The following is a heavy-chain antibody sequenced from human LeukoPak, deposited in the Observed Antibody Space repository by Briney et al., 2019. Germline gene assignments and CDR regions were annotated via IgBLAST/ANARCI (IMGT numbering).Heavy chain of an antibody. CDR1: GFSFDDYA. CDR2: TSWNSGII. J-gene: IGHJ4*02. CDR3: AKGYSSSWSLPFDY. D-gene: IGHD6-13*01. V-gene: IGHV3-9*01. Sequence: GGSLRLSCAASGFSFDDYAMHWVRQAPGKGLEWVSGTSWNSGIIGYADSVKGRFTISKDNVKNSLYLHMNTLRAEDTAFYYCAKGYSSSWSLPFDYWGQGTLVTVSS.